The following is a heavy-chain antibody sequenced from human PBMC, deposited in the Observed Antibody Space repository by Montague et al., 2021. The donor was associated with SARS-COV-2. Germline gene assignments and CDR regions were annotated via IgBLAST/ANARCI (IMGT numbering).Heavy chain of an antibody. J-gene: IGHJ4*02. CDR3: ARHSGYYDRSGYYDY. Sequence: SETLSLTCTVSGDSISNYYWSWIRQPPGKGLEWIAYIYFSGSTNYNPSLESRVSISVTTSRNQLSLMLRSVTAADTAVYYCARHSGYYDRSGYYDYWGQGTLVTVSS. CDR2: IYFSGST. CDR1: GDSISNYY. D-gene: IGHD3-22*01. V-gene: IGHV4-59*08.